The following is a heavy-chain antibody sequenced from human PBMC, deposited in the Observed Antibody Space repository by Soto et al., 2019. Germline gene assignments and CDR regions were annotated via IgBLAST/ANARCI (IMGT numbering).Heavy chain of an antibody. J-gene: IGHJ6*02. D-gene: IGHD6-13*01. CDR2: IDPSDSYT. CDR3: ASQAAAGLYYYYYYGMDV. V-gene: IGHV5-10-1*01. CDR1: GYSFTSYW. Sequence: GESLKLSCQGSGYSFTSYWISWVRQMPGKGLEWMGRIDPSDSYTNYSPSFQGHVTISADKSISTAYLQWSSLKASDTAMYYCASQAAAGLYYYYYYGMDVWGQGTTVTVSS.